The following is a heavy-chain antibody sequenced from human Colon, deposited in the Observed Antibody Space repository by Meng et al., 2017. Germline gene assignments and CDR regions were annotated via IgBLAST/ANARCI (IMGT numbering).Heavy chain of an antibody. CDR3: ARDHGSTNWFIY. CDR2: MSYTGTT. J-gene: IGHJ4*02. CDR1: GGSISSSRYY. Sequence: LRLPELGPGLVKPSETLSLTCIVSGGSISSSRYYWGWVRQPPGKGLEWIGSMSYTGTTSYNPSLQSRVTISIDTSKNQLSLRLSSVSAADTAMYYCARDHGSTNWFIYWGQGTLVTVSS. V-gene: IGHV4-39*07. D-gene: IGHD3-9*01.